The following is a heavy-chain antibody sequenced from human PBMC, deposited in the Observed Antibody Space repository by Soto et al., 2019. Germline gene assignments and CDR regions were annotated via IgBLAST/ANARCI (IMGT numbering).Heavy chain of an antibody. CDR3: ARLWGTTVTTTFPYYYGMDV. CDR2: IYYSGST. CDR1: GGSISSSSYY. Sequence: EPLSLTCTVSGGSISSSSYYWGWIRQPPGKGLEWIGSIYYSGSTYYNPSLKSRVTISVDTSKNQFSLKLSSVTAADTAVYYCARLWGTTVTTTFPYYYGMDVWGQGTTVPVSS. D-gene: IGHD4-17*01. V-gene: IGHV4-39*01. J-gene: IGHJ6*02.